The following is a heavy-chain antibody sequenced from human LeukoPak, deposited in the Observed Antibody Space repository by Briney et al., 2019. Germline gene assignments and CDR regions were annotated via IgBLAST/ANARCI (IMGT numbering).Heavy chain of an antibody. V-gene: IGHV3-21*01. CDR3: ARDPYSGAYGNTYYYYMDV. CDR2: ITTSSTYT. J-gene: IGHJ6*03. D-gene: IGHD1-26*01. Sequence: PGGSLRLSCAASGFTFNRYNMNWVRRTPGKGLEWISSITTSSTYTFYADSVKGRFTISRDNARNSLYLQMNSLTAEDTAVYYCARDPYSGAYGNTYYYYMDVWGKGTTVAISS. CDR1: GFTFNRYN.